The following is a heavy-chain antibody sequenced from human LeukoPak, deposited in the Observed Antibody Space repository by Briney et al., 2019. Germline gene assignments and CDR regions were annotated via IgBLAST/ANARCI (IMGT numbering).Heavy chain of an antibody. Sequence: SETLSLTCAVYGGSFSGYYWSWIRQPPGKGQEWIGEINHSGSTNYNPSLKSRVTISVDTSKNQFSLKLSSVTATYTAVYYCARGGRIVGVTGNLDYWGQGTLVTVSS. V-gene: IGHV4-34*01. CDR2: INHSGST. J-gene: IGHJ4*02. CDR1: GGSFSGYY. D-gene: IGHD1-26*01. CDR3: ARGGRIVGVTGNLDY.